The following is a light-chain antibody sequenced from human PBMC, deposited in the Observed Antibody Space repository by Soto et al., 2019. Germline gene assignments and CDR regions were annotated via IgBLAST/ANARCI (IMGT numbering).Light chain of an antibody. J-gene: IGKJ1*01. Sequence: DIRMTQSPSTLSASVGDSVTISCRASQGFSNYLAWYKQKPGKVPKLLIYAASSLQSGVPSRLSGSGSGTEFTLTISRMEPEDFAVYYCQQYGSSGTFGHGTKVDIK. CDR2: AAS. CDR3: QQYGSSGT. CDR1: QGFSNY. V-gene: IGKV1-27*01.